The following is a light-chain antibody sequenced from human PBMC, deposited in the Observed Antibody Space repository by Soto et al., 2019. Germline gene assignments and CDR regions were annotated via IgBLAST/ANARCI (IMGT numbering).Light chain of an antibody. Sequence: QSALTQPPSASGSPGQSVTISCSGTSSDVGGYNFVSWYQQHPGKAPKFLIYEVRKRPSGVPAHFSGSKSGNTASLTISGLQAEDEADYYCSSSAGSNNYVFGTGTKLTVL. CDR2: EVR. CDR3: SSSAGSNNYV. V-gene: IGLV2-8*01. J-gene: IGLJ1*01. CDR1: SSDVGGYNF.